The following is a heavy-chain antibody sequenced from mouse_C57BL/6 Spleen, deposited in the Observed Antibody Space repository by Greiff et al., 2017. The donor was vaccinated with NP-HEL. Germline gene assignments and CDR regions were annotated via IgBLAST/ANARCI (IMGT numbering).Heavy chain of an antibody. V-gene: IGHV1-76*01. Sequence: VQLQQSGAELVRPGASVKLSCKASGYTFTDYYINWVKQRPGQGLEWIARIYPGSGNTYYNEKFKGKATLTAEKSSSTAYMQLSSLTSEDSAVYFGARSGSRGYAWFAYWGQGTLVTVSA. CDR3: ARSGSRGYAWFAY. J-gene: IGHJ3*01. D-gene: IGHD2-2*01. CDR1: GYTFTDYY. CDR2: IYPGSGNT.